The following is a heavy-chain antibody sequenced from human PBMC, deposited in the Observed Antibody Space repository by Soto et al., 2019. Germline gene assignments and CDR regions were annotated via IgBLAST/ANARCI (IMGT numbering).Heavy chain of an antibody. Sequence: QTLSLTCAISGDRVSSNSAGWNWVRQTPSRGLEWLGRTYYKSKWFNNYAVSVKSRITINPDTSQNQFSLHLDSVTPEDTAVYFCARGSWDDVSGHYYMDVWGKGTTVTVSS. CDR2: TYYKSKWFN. CDR1: GDRVSSNSAG. CDR3: ARGSWDDVSGHYYMDV. D-gene: IGHD5-12*01. V-gene: IGHV6-1*01. J-gene: IGHJ6*03.